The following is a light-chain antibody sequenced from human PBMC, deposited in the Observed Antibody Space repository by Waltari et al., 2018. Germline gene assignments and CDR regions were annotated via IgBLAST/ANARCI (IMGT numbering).Light chain of an antibody. CDR1: QSISRY. Sequence: TQCPGTLSLPTGERATRFCRASQSISRYLVWYQQRPGQAPRLLIYGASIRAAGIPDRFSGSGSGTDFTLSISRREPEDCAVYYCQTHERLPATFGQGTRVEIK. V-gene: IGKV3-20*01. CDR2: GAS. CDR3: QTHERLPAT. J-gene: IGKJ1*01.